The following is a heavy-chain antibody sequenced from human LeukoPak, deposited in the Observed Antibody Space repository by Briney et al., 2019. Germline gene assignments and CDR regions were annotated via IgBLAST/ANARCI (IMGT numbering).Heavy chain of an antibody. J-gene: IGHJ4*02. Sequence: SETLSLTCTVSGGSISSGGYYWSWIRQHPGKGLEWIGYIYYSGSTYYNPSLKSRVTISVDTSKNQFSLKLSPVTAADTAVYYCARGGYSGSYYTHYYFDYWGQGTLVTVSS. D-gene: IGHD1-26*01. CDR2: IYYSGST. CDR3: ARGGYSGSYYTHYYFDY. CDR1: GGSISSGGYY. V-gene: IGHV4-31*03.